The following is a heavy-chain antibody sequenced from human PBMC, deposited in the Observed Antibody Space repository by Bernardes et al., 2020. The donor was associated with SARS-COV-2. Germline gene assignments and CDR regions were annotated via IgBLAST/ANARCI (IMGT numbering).Heavy chain of an antibody. D-gene: IGHD1-26*01. J-gene: IGHJ4*02. CDR1: GDSMSSGSHY. CDR3: ARDKWELQPTLRRLGLDY. V-gene: IGHV4-61*02. CDR2: ISASGST. Sequence: SETLSLTCSVSGDSMSSGSHYWSWIRQPAGQGLEWLGRISASGSTNYNPSLNSRVSISIDTSNNQFSLKVNSVTAADTAVYYCARDKWELQPTLRRLGLDYWGQGTLVTVSS.